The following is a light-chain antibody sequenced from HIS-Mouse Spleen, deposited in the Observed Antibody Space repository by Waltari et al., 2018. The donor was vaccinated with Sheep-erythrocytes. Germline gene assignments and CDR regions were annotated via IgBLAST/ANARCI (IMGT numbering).Light chain of an antibody. CDR1: SSDVGGYNY. CDR2: DVS. CDR3: CSYAGSYNHV. V-gene: IGLV2-11*01. Sequence: QSALTQPRSVSGSPGQSVTISCTGTSSDVGGYNYVPWYQQHPGKAPKLMIYDVSKRPSGVPDRFSGSKSGNTAPLTISGLQAEDEADYYCCSYAGSYNHVFATGTKVTVL. J-gene: IGLJ1*01.